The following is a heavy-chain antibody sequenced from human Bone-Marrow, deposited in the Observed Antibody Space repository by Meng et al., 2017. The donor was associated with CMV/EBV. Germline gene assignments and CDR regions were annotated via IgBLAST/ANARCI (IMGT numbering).Heavy chain of an antibody. V-gene: IGHV3-30-3*01. J-gene: IGHJ6*02. D-gene: IGHD2/OR15-2a*01. CDR3: AKEYYAKNYYYYGMDV. Sequence: GESLKISCAASGFTFSSYAMHWVRQAPGKGLEWVAVISYDGSNKYYADSVKGRFTISRDNSKNTLYLQMNSLRAEDTAVYYCAKEYYAKNYYYYGMDVWGQGTTVTVSS. CDR2: ISYDGSNK. CDR1: GFTFSSYA.